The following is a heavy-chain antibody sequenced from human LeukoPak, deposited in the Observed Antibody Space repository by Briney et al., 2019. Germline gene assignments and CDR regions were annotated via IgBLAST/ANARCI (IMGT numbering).Heavy chain of an antibody. CDR2: ISDSGGNT. CDR1: GFTFNSYA. CDR3: AKDPRGPRGNWFDP. J-gene: IGHJ5*02. V-gene: IGHV3-23*01. Sequence: GGSLRLSCAASGFTFNSYAMSWVRQAPWERLQWVSGISDSGGNTYYADSVRGRFTISRDNSKNTLYLQINSLRAEVTAVYYCAKDPRGPRGNWFDPWGQGTLVTVSS.